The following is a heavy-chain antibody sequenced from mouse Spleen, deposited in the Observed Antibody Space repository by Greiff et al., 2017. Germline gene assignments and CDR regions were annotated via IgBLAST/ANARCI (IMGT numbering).Heavy chain of an antibody. V-gene: IGHV3-6*01. CDR3: ARGGLRLYAMDY. D-gene: IGHD2-2*01. CDR2: ISYDGSN. J-gene: IGHJ4*01. Sequence: EVKLMESGPGLVKPSQSLSLTCSVTGYSITSGYYWNWIRQFPGNKLEWMGYISYDGSNNYNPSLKNRISITRDTSKNQFFLKLNSVTTEDTATYYGARGGLRLYAMDYWGQGTSVTVSS. CDR1: GYSITSGYY.